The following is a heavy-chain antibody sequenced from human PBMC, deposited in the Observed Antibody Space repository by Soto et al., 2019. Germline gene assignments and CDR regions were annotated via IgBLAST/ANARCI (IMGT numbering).Heavy chain of an antibody. Sequence: ASVKVSCKASGYTFTGYYMHWVRQAPGQGLEWMGWINPNSGGTNYAQKFQGRVTMTRDTSISTAYMELSRLRSDDTAVYYCARDSSSSGGQVWFDPWGQGTLVTVSP. J-gene: IGHJ5*02. V-gene: IGHV1-2*02. D-gene: IGHD6-6*01. CDR2: INPNSGGT. CDR3: ARDSSSSGGQVWFDP. CDR1: GYTFTGYY.